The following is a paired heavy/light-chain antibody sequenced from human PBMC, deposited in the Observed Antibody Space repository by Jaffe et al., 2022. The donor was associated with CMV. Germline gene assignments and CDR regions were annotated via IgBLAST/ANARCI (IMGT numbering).Heavy chain of an antibody. D-gene: IGHD4-17*01. Sequence: EVQLLESGGGLVQPGGSLRLSCAASGFTFNNYAMSWVRQAPGKGLEWVSAISGSGAGTYSADSVKGRFTISRDNSKNTLYLQMNSLRAEDTAVYYCAKDSESGVTTWRVFFDYWGQGTLVTVSS. CDR2: ISGSGAGT. J-gene: IGHJ4*02. CDR1: GFTFNNYA. CDR3: AKDSESGVTTWRVFFDY. V-gene: IGHV3-23*01.
Light chain of an antibody. Sequence: DIQMTQSPSTLSASVGDRVTITCRASQSISSWLAWYQQKPGKAPKLLIYKASSLESGVPSRFSGSGSGIEFTLTISSLQPDDFATYYCQQYSSYWAFGQGTKVEIK. CDR3: QQYSSYWA. V-gene: IGKV1-5*03. CDR2: KAS. CDR1: QSISSW. J-gene: IGKJ1*01.